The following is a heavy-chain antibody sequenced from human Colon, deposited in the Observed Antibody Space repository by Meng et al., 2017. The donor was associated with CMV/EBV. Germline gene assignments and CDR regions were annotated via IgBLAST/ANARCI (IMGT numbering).Heavy chain of an antibody. D-gene: IGHD1-26*01. J-gene: IGHJ4*02. V-gene: IGHV3-66*01. Sequence: GSGWDLVQPGGVLRLSCAASGFTVSSTHMSWVRQAPGKGLEWVSVIYSGGSTFYADSVKGRFTISRDNSKNTLYLQMNSLSAEDTAVYYCARGYSGTSSWGQGTLVTVSS. CDR1: GFTVSSTH. CDR2: IYSGGST. CDR3: ARGYSGTSS.